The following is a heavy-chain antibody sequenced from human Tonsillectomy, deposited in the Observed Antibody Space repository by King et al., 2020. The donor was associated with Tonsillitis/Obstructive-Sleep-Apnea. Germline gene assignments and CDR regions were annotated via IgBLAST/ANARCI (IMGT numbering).Heavy chain of an antibody. CDR3: ARDYRDDYSNWGPYYYYYYMDV. J-gene: IGHJ6*03. CDR2: ISYDGSNK. V-gene: IGHV3-30*01. Sequence: QLVQSGGGVVQPGRSLRLSCAASGFTFSSYAMHWVRQAPGKGLEWVAVISYDGSNKYYADSVKGRFTISRDNSKNTLYLQMNSLRAEDTAVYYRARDYRDDYSNWGPYYYYYYMDVWGKGTTVTVSS. D-gene: IGHD4-11*01. CDR1: GFTFSSYA.